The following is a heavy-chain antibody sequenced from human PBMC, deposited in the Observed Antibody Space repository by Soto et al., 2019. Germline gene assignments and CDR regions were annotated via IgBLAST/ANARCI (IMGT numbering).Heavy chain of an antibody. D-gene: IGHD5-18*01. Sequence: SETLSLTCAASGGSISSSNCWSWVRQPPGKGLEWIGEIYHSGSTNDNPSLKSRVTISVDKSKNQFSRKLSSVTAADTAVYYCARDRGYSYGYYDYWGQQNLVTVCS. J-gene: IGHJ4*02. CDR1: GGSISSSNC. CDR3: ARDRGYSYGYYDY. CDR2: IYHSGST. V-gene: IGHV4-4*02.